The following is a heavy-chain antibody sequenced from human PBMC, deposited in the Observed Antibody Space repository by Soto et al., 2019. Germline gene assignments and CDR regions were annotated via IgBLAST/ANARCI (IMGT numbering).Heavy chain of an antibody. CDR1: GFSLSTSGVG. J-gene: IGHJ4*02. D-gene: IGHD2-15*01. Sequence: KESGPTLVKPTQTLTLTCTFSGFSLSTSGVGVGWIRQPPGKALEWLALIYWDDDKRHRPSLKSRLTISKDTSKNQVVLTMTNMDPVETATYYCANRSGYCSGGSCYFGYYFDYWGQGTLVTVSS. CDR2: IYWDDDK. V-gene: IGHV2-5*02. CDR3: ANRSGYCSGGSCYFGYYFDY.